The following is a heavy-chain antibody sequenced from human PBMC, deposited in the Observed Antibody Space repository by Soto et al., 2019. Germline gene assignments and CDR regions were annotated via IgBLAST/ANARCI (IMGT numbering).Heavy chain of an antibody. CDR3: AREDILGVRSFDY. CDR1: GFTFSGYS. CDR2: ISSGSKTI. J-gene: IGHJ4*02. V-gene: IGHV3-48*02. Sequence: PGGSVRLSCAASGFTFSGYSVNWVRQAPGKGLEWVSYISSGSKTIYYAESVKGRFTVSRDNARNSQYLQMNSLRDEDTAVYYCAREDILGVRSFDYWGQGTLVTVSS. D-gene: IGHD3-9*01.